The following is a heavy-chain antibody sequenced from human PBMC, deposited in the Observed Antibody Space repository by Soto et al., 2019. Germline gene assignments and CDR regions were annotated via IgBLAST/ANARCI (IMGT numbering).Heavy chain of an antibody. Sequence: QVQLQESGPGLVKPSETLSLTCTVSGGSISSYYWSWIRQPAGKGLEWIGRIYAGGSTNYNPSLKSRVTMSVDTSKNHFSLRLTSVTAADTAVYYWARASVGPPGGGSWIMPFDFWGQGTLVTVSS. V-gene: IGHV4-4*07. J-gene: IGHJ4*02. CDR2: IYAGGST. D-gene: IGHD2-15*01. CDR1: GGSISSYY. CDR3: ARASVGPPGGGSWIMPFDF.